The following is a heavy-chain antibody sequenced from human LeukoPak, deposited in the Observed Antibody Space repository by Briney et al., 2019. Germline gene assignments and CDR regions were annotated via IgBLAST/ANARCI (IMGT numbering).Heavy chain of an antibody. CDR1: GFTFSSYA. CDR2: ISYDGSNK. V-gene: IGHV3-30-3*01. CDR3: ARAPRGSYSDY. J-gene: IGHJ4*02. Sequence: PGRSLRLSCAASGFTFSSYAMHWVRQAPGKGLEWVAVISYDGSNKYYADSVKGRFTISRDNSKNTLYLQMNSLRAEDTAVYYCARAPRGSYSDYWGQGTLVTVSS. D-gene: IGHD1-26*01.